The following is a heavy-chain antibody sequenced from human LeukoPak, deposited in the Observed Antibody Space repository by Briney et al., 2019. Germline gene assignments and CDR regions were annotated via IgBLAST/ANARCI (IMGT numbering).Heavy chain of an antibody. D-gene: IGHD2-2*01. J-gene: IGHJ4*02. Sequence: SETLSLTCTVSGGSISSSSYYWGWIRQPPGKGLEWIGSIYYSGSTYYNPSLKSRVTISVDRSKNQFSLKLSSVTAADTAVYYCAREAIVVVPAATTPDYWGQGTLVTVSS. V-gene: IGHV4-39*07. CDR2: IYYSGST. CDR1: GGSISSSSYY. CDR3: AREAIVVVPAATTPDY.